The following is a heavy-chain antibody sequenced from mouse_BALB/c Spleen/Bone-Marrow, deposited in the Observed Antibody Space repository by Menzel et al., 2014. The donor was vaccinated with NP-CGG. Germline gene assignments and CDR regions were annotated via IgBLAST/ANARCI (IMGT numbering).Heavy chain of an antibody. CDR3: ARGRDYFDY. CDR2: IGYSGST. J-gene: IGHJ2*01. CDR1: GYSITSDYA. V-gene: IGHV3-2*02. Sequence: EVKLMESGLGLVKPSQSLSLTCTVTGYSITSDYAWNWIRQFPGNKLEWMGYIGYSGSTSYNPSLKSRISITRDTSKNQFFLQLNSVTTEDTATYYCARGRDYFDYWGQGTTLTVSS.